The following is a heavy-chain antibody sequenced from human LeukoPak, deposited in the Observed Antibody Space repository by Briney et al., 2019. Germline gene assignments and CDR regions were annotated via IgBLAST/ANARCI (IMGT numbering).Heavy chain of an antibody. Sequence: PGGSLRLSCAASGFTFSSYEMNWVRQAPGKGLEWVSYISSSGSTIYYADSVKGRFTISRDNAKNSLYLQMNSLRAEDTAAYYCARRLISGATHGMDVWGQGTTVTVSS. J-gene: IGHJ6*02. CDR3: ARRLISGATHGMDV. V-gene: IGHV3-48*03. CDR1: GFTFSSYE. D-gene: IGHD1-26*01. CDR2: ISSSGSTI.